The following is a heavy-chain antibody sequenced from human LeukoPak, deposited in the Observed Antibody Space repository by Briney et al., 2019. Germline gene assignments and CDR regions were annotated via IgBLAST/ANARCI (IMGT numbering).Heavy chain of an antibody. CDR1: GYTFTNYG. V-gene: IGHV1-24*01. J-gene: IGHJ4*02. Sequence: GASVKVSCKTSGYTFTNYGTDWVRQAPGQGLEWMGGFDPEDGETIYAQKFQGRVTMTEDTSTDTAYMELSSLRSEDTAVYYCAVTGYDYHFDYWGQGTLVTVSS. CDR3: AVTGYDYHFDY. CDR2: FDPEDGET. D-gene: IGHD5-12*01.